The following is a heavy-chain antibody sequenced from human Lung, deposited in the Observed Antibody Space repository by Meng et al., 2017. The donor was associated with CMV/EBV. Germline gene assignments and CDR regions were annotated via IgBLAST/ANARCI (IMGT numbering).Heavy chain of an antibody. CDR1: GFTFNNYA. Sequence: SXSASGFTFNNYAMTWVRQAPGKGLEWVSTVLGTGPTYYADYVKGRSTISRDDSRNTLFLQLNSLRDEDTAVFYCARGDSSTTWLVFDYWGLGTXVPVAS. CDR2: VLGTGPT. J-gene: IGHJ4*02. CDR3: ARGDSSTTWLVFDY. D-gene: IGHD6-13*01. V-gene: IGHV3-23*01.